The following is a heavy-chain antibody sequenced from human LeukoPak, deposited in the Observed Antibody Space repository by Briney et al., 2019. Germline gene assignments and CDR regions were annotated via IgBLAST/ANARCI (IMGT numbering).Heavy chain of an antibody. J-gene: IGHJ4*02. D-gene: IGHD5-12*01. CDR1: GGSFSGYY. V-gene: IGHV4-34*01. CDR3: ARSKYSGYDWEFDY. CDR2: INHSGST. Sequence: SETLSLTCAVYGGSFSGYYWSWIRQPPGKGLEWIGEINHSGSTNYNPSLKSRVTISVDTSKNQFSLKLSSVTAADTAVYYCARSKYSGYDWEFDYWGQGTLVTVSS.